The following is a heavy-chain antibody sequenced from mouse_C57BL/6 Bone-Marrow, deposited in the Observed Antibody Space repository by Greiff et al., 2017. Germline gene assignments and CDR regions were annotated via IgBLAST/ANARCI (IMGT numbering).Heavy chain of an antibody. CDR3: TSHGGYYGGYWYFDV. CDR2: IDPETGGT. Sequence: VQLQQSGAELVRPGASVTLSCKASGYTFTDYEMHWVKQTPVHGLEWIGAIDPETGGTAYNQKFKGKAILTADKSSITAYMELRSLTSWDSAVYYCTSHGGYYGGYWYFDVWGTGTTVTVSS. D-gene: IGHD2-3*01. CDR1: GYTFTDYE. J-gene: IGHJ1*03. V-gene: IGHV1-15*01.